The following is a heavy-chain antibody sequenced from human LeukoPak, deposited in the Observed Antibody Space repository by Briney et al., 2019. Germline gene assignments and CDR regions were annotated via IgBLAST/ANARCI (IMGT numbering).Heavy chain of an antibody. V-gene: IGHV1-18*01. D-gene: IGHD2-2*01. CDR1: GYTFTSYG. CDR2: ISAYNGNT. Sequence: GASVTVSCTASGYTFTSYGISWVRQAPGQGLEWMGWISAYNGNTNYAQKLQGRVTMTTDTSTSTAYMELRSLRSDDTAVYYCARGYCSSTSCYAFWNYWGQGTLVTVSS. CDR3: ARGYCSSTSCYAFWNY. J-gene: IGHJ4*02.